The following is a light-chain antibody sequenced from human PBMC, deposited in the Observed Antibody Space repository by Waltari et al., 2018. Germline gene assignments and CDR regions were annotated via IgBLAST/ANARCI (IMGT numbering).Light chain of an antibody. Sequence: QSVLTQPPSASGTPGQRVTISCSGRASNIGGNVVNWYQQFPGKAPKLVIYRNDQGPSGVPDRFSGSKSGTSASLAISGLQSEDEADYYCAAWDDSPNGHWVFGGGTKVTVL. CDR1: ASNIGGNV. V-gene: IGLV1-44*01. CDR3: AAWDDSPNGHWV. CDR2: RND. J-gene: IGLJ3*02.